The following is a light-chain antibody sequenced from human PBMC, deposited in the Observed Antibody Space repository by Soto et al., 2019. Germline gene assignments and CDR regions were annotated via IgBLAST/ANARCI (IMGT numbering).Light chain of an antibody. J-gene: IGKJ1*01. V-gene: IGKV1-5*01. CDR1: QTISGW. CDR2: DAS. Sequence: DIQMTQSPSTLSASVGDTVTITCRASQTISGWLAWYQQRPGKAPNLLIFDASTLESGVPSRFSGSGSVTTFTLNISSLQSDDFAPYYCLQYNGYYRTFGQGTKVEIK. CDR3: LQYNGYYRT.